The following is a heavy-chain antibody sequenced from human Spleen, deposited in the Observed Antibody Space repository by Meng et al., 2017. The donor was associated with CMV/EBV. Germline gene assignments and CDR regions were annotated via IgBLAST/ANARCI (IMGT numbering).Heavy chain of an antibody. Sequence: GESLKISCAASGFTFSSYAMHWVRQAPGKGLEWVAVISYDGSNKYYADSVKGRFTISRDNSKNTLYLQMNSLRAEDTAVYYCARDGYCSSTSCFRGYYYYGMDVWGQGTTVTVSS. J-gene: IGHJ6*02. V-gene: IGHV3-30-3*01. CDR1: GFTFSSYA. D-gene: IGHD2-2*01. CDR2: ISYDGSNK. CDR3: ARDGYCSSTSCFRGYYYYGMDV.